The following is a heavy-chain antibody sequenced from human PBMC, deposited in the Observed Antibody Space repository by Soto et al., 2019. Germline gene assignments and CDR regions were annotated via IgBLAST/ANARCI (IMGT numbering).Heavy chain of an antibody. V-gene: IGHV4-59*01. D-gene: IGHD4-17*01. J-gene: IGHJ5*02. CDR2: IYYSGST. CDR1: GGSISSYY. CDR3: ARSDYGDYIDP. Sequence: PSETLSLTCTVSGGSISSYYWSWIRQPPGKGLEWIGYIYYSGSTNYNPSLKSRVTISVDTSKNQFSLKLSSVTAADTGVYYCARSDYGDYIDPWGQGTLVTVSS.